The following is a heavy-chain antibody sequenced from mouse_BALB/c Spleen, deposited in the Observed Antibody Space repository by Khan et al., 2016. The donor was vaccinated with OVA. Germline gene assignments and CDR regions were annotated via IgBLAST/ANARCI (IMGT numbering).Heavy chain of an antibody. Sequence: VQRVESGPGLVAPSQSLSITCTVSGFSLTSYGVSWVRQPPGKGLEWLGVIWGDGNTNFHSALRSRLSISKDNSKSQVFLKLNNLQTDDTATYYCAKDRGYYAVDYWGQGTSVTVSS. CDR1: GFSLTSYG. CDR2: IWGDGNT. V-gene: IGHV2-3*01. J-gene: IGHJ4*01. CDR3: AKDRGYYAVDY.